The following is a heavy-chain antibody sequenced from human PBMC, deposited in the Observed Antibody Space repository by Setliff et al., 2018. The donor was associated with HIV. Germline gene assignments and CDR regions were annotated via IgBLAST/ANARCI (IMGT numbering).Heavy chain of an antibody. V-gene: IGHV3-7*01. CDR2: IKQDGSEK. D-gene: IGHD4-17*01. CDR3: AREAVTTFSGDYYYYMDV. Sequence: PGGSLRLSCAASGFTFSNYEMNWVRQAPGKGLEWVSYIKQDGSEKNYMDSVKGRFTISRDNAKNSLYLQMNSLRAEDTAVYYCAREAVTTFSGDYYYYMDVWGKGTTVTVSS. CDR1: GFTFSNYE. J-gene: IGHJ6*03.